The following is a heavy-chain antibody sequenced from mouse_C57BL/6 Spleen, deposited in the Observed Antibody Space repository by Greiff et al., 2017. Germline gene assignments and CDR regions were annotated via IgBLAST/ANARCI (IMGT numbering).Heavy chain of an antibody. CDR3: ARSRDYYGSPFDV. V-gene: IGHV1-69*01. J-gene: IGHJ1*03. D-gene: IGHD1-1*01. CDR1: GYTFTSYW. Sequence: VQLQQPGAELVMPGASVKLSCKASGYTFTSYWMHWVKQRPGQGLEWIGEIDPSDSYTNYNQKFKGKSTLTVDKSSSTAYMQRSSLTSEDSAVYYCARSRDYYGSPFDVWGTGTTVTVSS. CDR2: IDPSDSYT.